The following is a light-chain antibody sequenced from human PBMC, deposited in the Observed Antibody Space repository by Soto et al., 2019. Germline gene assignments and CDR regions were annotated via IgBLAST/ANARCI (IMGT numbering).Light chain of an antibody. Sequence: AIQMTQSPSSFSASTGDRVTISCRASQGISSYLAWYQQKPGKAPKLLIYGASTLQSGVPSRFSGSGFGTDFTLTISCLQSEDFATYYCQHYHNYPWTFGQGTNVESK. CDR2: GAS. CDR3: QHYHNYPWT. J-gene: IGKJ1*01. CDR1: QGISSY. V-gene: IGKV1-8*01.